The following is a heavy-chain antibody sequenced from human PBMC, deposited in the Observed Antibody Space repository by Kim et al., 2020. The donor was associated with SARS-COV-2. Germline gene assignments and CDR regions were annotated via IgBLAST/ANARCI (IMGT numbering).Heavy chain of an antibody. J-gene: IGHJ4*02. CDR2: ISYDGSNK. CDR3: AKVGGCSGGSCYSLDY. CDR1: GFTFSSYG. Sequence: GGSLRLSCAASGFTFSSYGMHWVRQAPGKGLEWVAVISYDGSNKYYADSVKGRFTISRDNSKNTLYLQMNSLRAEDTAVYYCAKVGGCSGGSCYSLDYWGQGTLVTVSS. V-gene: IGHV3-30*18. D-gene: IGHD2-15*01.